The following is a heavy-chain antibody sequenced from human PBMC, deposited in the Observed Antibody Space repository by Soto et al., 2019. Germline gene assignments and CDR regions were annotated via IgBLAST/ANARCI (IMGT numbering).Heavy chain of an antibody. CDR3: ARESEDLTSNFDY. CDR1: GFTFTRYS. Sequence: GGSLRLSCAASGFTFTRYSMNWVRQAPGKGLEWVSSISSTTHYIYYADSMRGRFTISRDNAKNAVYLEMNSLRAEDTAVYYCARESEDLTSNFDYWGQGTLVTVSS. V-gene: IGHV3-21*06. CDR2: ISSTTHYI. J-gene: IGHJ4*02.